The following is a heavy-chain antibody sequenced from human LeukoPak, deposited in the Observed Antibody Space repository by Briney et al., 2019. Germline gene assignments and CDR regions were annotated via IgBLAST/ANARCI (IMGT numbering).Heavy chain of an antibody. J-gene: IGHJ4*02. CDR1: GFTFSSYA. CDR3: AKDQDPHSYGSGSYAPFDH. D-gene: IGHD3-10*01. V-gene: IGHV3-23*01. Sequence: GGSLRLSCAASGFTFSSYAMSWVRQAPGKGLEWVSHISGSGGSTKYSGSVKGRFTISRDNSKNTLYLQINSLGADDTAVYYCAKDQDPHSYGSGSYAPFDHWGQGTLVTVSS. CDR2: ISGSGGST.